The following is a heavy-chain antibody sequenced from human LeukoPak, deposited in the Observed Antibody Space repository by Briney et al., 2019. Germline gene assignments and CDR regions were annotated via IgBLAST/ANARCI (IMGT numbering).Heavy chain of an antibody. V-gene: IGHV4-34*01. CDR1: GGSFSGYY. Sequence: SETLSLTCAVYGGSFSGYYWSWIRQPPGKGLEWIGEINHSGSTNYNPSLKSRVTISVDTSKNQFSLKLSSVTAADTAVYYCARSGRGYSYGYQDYWGQGTLVTVSS. J-gene: IGHJ4*02. CDR3: ARSGRGYSYGYQDY. CDR2: INHSGST. D-gene: IGHD5-18*01.